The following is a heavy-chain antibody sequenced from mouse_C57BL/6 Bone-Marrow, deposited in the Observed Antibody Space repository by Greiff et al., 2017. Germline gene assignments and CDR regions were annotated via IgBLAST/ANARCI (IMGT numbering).Heavy chain of an antibody. D-gene: IGHD4-1*01. J-gene: IGHJ2*01. V-gene: IGHV1-7*01. CDR2: INPSSGYT. CDR3: AVGGLAGRVFDY. Sequence: VQLQQSGAELAKPGASVKLSCKASGYTFTSYWMHWVKQRPGQGLEWIGYINPSSGYTKYNQKFKDKATLTADKSSSTAYMQLSSLKYEDSAVDDCAVGGLAGRVFDYWGQGTTLTVSS. CDR1: GYTFTSYW.